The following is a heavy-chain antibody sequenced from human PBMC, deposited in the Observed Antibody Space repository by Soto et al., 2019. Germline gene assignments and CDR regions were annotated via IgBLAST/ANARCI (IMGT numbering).Heavy chain of an antibody. J-gene: IGHJ3*02. D-gene: IGHD3-22*01. CDR1: GVSISRGDCY. CDR3: AREDHYDISGYYHI. Sequence: QVLLHESGPGLVKPSQTLSLTCAVHGVSISRGDCYWSWIRQPPGKGLEWIGHIYNSGSTYYKPSPKIRLTISTDTSGNHFSMRLSSVTAAATAVYYCAREDHYDISGYYHISGQGTMVTVSS. CDR2: IYNSGST. V-gene: IGHV4-30-4*01.